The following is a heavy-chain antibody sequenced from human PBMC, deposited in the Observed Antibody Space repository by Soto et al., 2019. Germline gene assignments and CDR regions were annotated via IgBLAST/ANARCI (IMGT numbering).Heavy chain of an antibody. D-gene: IGHD3-10*01. V-gene: IGHV3-23*01. CDR1: GFTFSSYA. J-gene: IGHJ6*02. CDR2: ISGSGGST. CDR3: AKDPGGYYYGMDV. Sequence: EVQLLESVGGLVQPGGSLRLSCAASGFTFSSYAMSWVRQAPGKGLEWVSAISGSGGSTYYADSVKGRFTISRDNSKNTLYLQMNCLRAEDTAVYYCAKDPGGYYYGMDVWGQGTTVTVSS.